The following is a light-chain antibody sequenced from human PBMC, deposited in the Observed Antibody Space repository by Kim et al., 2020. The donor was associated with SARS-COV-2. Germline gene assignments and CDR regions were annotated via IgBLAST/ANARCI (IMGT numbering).Light chain of an antibody. Sequence: PGGRATLACRARQSINIDVGWYQQKPGRAPRLLIYDASKRVSGVPARFSGSGSGIDFALTINGLEPEDFAVYYCQQHATWPPALTFGGGTKVDIK. CDR2: DAS. J-gene: IGKJ4*01. CDR1: QSINID. V-gene: IGKV3-11*01. CDR3: QQHATWPPALT.